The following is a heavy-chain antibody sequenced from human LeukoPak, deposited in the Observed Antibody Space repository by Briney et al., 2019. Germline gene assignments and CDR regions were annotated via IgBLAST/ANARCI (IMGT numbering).Heavy chain of an antibody. CDR2: IWYDGSNK. Sequence: PGGSLRLSCAASGFTFSSYGMHWVRQAPGKGLEWVAVIWYDGSNKYYADSVKGRFTISRDNSKNTLYLQMNSLRAEDTAVYYCVKSRRVGANQRGLFDYWGRGTLVTVSP. CDR3: VKSRRVGANQRGLFDY. D-gene: IGHD1-26*01. J-gene: IGHJ4*02. V-gene: IGHV3-33*06. CDR1: GFTFSSYG.